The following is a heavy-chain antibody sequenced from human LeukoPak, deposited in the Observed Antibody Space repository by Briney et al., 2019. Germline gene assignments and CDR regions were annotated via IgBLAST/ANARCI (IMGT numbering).Heavy chain of an antibody. D-gene: IGHD3-3*01. CDR2: MNPHTGHT. Sequence: GASVKVSCKASGYTFPNYDINWVRQATGQGLEWMGWMNPHTGHTGYAQKFQGRVTFTRNTSISTAFMDLRSLMSEDTAVYYCARGDFWSGYSNYYYMDVWGKGTTVTVSS. V-gene: IGHV1-8*03. CDR1: GYTFPNYD. J-gene: IGHJ6*03. CDR3: ARGDFWSGYSNYYYMDV.